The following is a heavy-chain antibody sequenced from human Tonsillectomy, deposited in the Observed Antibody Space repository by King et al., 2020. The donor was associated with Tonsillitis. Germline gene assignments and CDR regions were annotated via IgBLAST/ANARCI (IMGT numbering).Heavy chain of an antibody. Sequence: VQLVESGGGLVKPGGSLRLSCAASGFTFSDYYMSWIRQAPGKGLEWVPYISNSGSTIYYADSVKRRFTISRDNAKNSLYLQMNSLRAEDTAVYYCARDSSTSSYYYYGMDVWGQGTTVTVSS. J-gene: IGHJ6*02. D-gene: IGHD2-2*01. CDR1: GFTFSDYY. CDR2: ISNSGSTI. V-gene: IGHV3-11*01. CDR3: ARDSSTSSYYYYGMDV.